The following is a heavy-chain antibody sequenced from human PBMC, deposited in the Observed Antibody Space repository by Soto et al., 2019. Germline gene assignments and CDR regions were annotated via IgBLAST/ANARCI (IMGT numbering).Heavy chain of an antibody. Sequence: ASVKVTCKASGYAFTSYGISWVRQAPGQGLEWMGWISAYNGNTNYAQKLQGRVTMTTDTSTSTAYMELRSLRSDDTAVYYCARFGIAVAGFDAFDIWGQGTMATVSS. J-gene: IGHJ3*02. CDR1: GYAFTSYG. CDR2: ISAYNGNT. V-gene: IGHV1-18*01. D-gene: IGHD6-19*01. CDR3: ARFGIAVAGFDAFDI.